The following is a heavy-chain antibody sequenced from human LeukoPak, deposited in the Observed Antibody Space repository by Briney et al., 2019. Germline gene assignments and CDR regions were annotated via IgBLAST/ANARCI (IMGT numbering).Heavy chain of an antibody. CDR1: GYTFTSYY. Sequence: ASVKVSCKASGYTFTSYYMHWVRQAPGQGLEWMGIINPSSGSTSYAQKFQGRVTMTRDTSTSTVYMELSSLRSEDTAVYYCARPRKHMATISKYYYYGMDVWGQGTTVTVSS. CDR3: ARPRKHMATISKYYYYGMDV. J-gene: IGHJ6*02. V-gene: IGHV1-46*01. D-gene: IGHD5-24*01. CDR2: INPSSGST.